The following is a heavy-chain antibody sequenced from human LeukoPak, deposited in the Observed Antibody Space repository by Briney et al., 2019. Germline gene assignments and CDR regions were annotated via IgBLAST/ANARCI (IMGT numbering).Heavy chain of an antibody. J-gene: IGHJ4*02. CDR2: IIPIFGTA. D-gene: IGHD3-22*01. CDR1: GGTFSSYA. V-gene: IGHV1-69*01. CDR3: ARGRNSVYYFNVVAPSYFDY. Sequence: SVKVSCKASGGTFSSYAISWVRQAPGQGLEWMGGIIPIFGTANYAQKFQGRVTITADESTSTAYMELSSLRSEDTAVYYCARGRNSVYYFNVVAPSYFDYWGQGTLVTVSS.